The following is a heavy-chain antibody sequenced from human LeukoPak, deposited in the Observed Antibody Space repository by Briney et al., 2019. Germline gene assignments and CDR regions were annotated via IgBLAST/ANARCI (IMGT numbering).Heavy chain of an antibody. D-gene: IGHD3-22*01. CDR3: AKRGVVIRVILVGFHKEAYYFDS. J-gene: IGHJ4*02. CDR1: GFFVSSNY. V-gene: IGHV3-23*01. CDR2: ISDSGGRT. Sequence: GGSLRLSCVASGFFVSSNYMSWVRQAPGKGLEWVAGISDSGGRTNYADSVKGRFTISRDNPKNTLYLQMNSLRAEDTAVYFCAKRGVVIRVILVGFHKEAYYFDSWGQGALVTVSS.